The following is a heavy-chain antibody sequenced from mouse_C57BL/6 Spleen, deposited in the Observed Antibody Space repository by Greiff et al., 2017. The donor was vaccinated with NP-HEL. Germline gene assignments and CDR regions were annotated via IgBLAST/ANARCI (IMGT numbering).Heavy chain of an antibody. D-gene: IGHD2-5*01. Sequence: VQLQQPGAELVKPGASVKMSCKASGYTFTSYWITWVKQRPGQGLEWIGDIYPGSGSTNYNEKFKSKATLTVDTSSSTAYMQLSSLTSEDSAVYYCARAYYSNYERAMDYWGQGTSVTVSS. V-gene: IGHV1-55*01. CDR1: GYTFTSYW. J-gene: IGHJ4*01. CDR3: ARAYYSNYERAMDY. CDR2: IYPGSGST.